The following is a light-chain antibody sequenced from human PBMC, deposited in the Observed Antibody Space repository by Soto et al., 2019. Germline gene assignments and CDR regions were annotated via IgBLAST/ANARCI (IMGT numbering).Light chain of an antibody. CDR1: QSVSSSY. CDR2: GAS. V-gene: IGKV3-20*01. CDR3: QYYGSSPCT. J-gene: IGKJ1*01. Sequence: EIVLTQSPGTLSLSPGERATLSCRASQSVSSSYLAWYQQKPGQAPRLLIYGASSRATGIPYRFSGSGSGTDFTLTISLLKPEDFAVYYCQYYGSSPCTFGQGTKVEIK.